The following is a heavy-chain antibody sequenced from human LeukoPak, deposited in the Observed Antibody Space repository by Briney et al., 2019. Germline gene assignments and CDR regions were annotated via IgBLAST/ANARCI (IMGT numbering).Heavy chain of an antibody. J-gene: IGHJ3*02. CDR1: GDSISSGNYY. CDR3: ARDERPFQEDAFDI. V-gene: IGHV4-61*02. Sequence: SETLSLTCIVSGDSISSGNYYWSWMRQPAGKGLEWIGRIYTSGSTNYNPSLKSRVTISIDTSKNQFSLKLSSVTAADTAVYYCARDERPFQEDAFDIWGQGTMVTVSS. CDR2: IYTSGST.